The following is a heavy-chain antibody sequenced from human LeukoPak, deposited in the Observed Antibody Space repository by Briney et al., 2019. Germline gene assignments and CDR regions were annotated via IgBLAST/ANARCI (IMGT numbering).Heavy chain of an antibody. D-gene: IGHD3-22*01. CDR1: GFTFSSCE. CDR2: ISSSGGTT. V-gene: IGHV3-48*03. Sequence: GGSLRLSCAASGFTFSSCEMIWVRQAPGKGLEWTSYISSSGGTTYYADSVKGRFTISRDNAKNSLYLQMNSLRAEDTAVYYCAKRGASTSIWLDWGQGTLVTVSS. CDR3: AKRGASTSIWLD. J-gene: IGHJ4*02.